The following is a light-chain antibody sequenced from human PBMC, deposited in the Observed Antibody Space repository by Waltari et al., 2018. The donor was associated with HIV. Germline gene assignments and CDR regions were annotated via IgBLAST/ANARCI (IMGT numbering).Light chain of an antibody. CDR2: GTS. J-gene: IGKJ2*01. CDR1: QTVNSRH. V-gene: IGKV3-20*01. Sequence: EIVLTQSPGTLSLSPGATATLSCRASQTVNSRHLAWYQQRPGQAPRLLMYGTSTRVSVIPDRFSGSGSGTDFTLTISRLESEDFAVYSCQQYGSLPYTFGQGTKLEI. CDR3: QQYGSLPYT.